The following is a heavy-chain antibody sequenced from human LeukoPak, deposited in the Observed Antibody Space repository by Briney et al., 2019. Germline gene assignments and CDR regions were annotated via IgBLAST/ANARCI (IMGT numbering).Heavy chain of an antibody. Sequence: ASVKVSCKASGYTFINYGLSWMRQAPGQGLEWMGSISGYNGKTKYAQRLQGRVTMTTDTSTSTAYMELRSLRSDDTAVYYCARDIDPNYGDSYLDYWGQGTLVTVSS. CDR2: ISGYNGKT. V-gene: IGHV1-18*01. D-gene: IGHD4-17*01. CDR3: ARDIDPNYGDSYLDY. CDR1: GYTFINYG. J-gene: IGHJ4*02.